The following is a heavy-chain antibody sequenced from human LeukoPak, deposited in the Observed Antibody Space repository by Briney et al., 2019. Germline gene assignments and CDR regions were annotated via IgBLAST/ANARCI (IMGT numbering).Heavy chain of an antibody. CDR3: TRNPGVDV. V-gene: IGHV3-7*02. J-gene: IGHJ6*02. Sequence: GGSLRLSCAASGFTFSTYWMSWVRLAPGKGLERVASVKQDGSENYYVDSVKGRFTISRDNAKNTLYLQMNSLRTEDTAVYYCTRNPGVDVWGQGTTVTVSS. CDR1: GFTFSTYW. CDR2: VKQDGSEN.